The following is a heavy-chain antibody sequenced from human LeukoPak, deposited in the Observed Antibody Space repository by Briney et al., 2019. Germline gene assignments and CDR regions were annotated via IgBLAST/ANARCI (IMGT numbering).Heavy chain of an antibody. D-gene: IGHD3-3*01. CDR1: GFTFSDYY. V-gene: IGHV3-11*01. Sequence: GGSLRLSCAASGFTFSDYYMSWIRQAPGKGLEWVSYISSSGSTIYYADSVKGRFTISRDNAKNSLYLQMNSLRAEDTAVYYCARAGTYDFWSGPENYYYMDVWGKGTTVTVSS. CDR3: ARAGTYDFWSGPENYYYMDV. CDR2: ISSSGSTI. J-gene: IGHJ6*03.